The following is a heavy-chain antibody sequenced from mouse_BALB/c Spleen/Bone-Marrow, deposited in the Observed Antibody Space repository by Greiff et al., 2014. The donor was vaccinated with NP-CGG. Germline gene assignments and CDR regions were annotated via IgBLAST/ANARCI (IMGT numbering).Heavy chain of an antibody. J-gene: IGHJ1*01. CDR2: IWTGGGT. V-gene: IGHV2-9-2*01. CDR3: VRDYYGSYFDV. D-gene: IGHD1-1*01. CDR1: GFSLTSYD. Sequence: VKLVESGPGLVAPSQSLSITCTVSGFSLTSYDISWIRQPPGKGLEWLGVIWTGGGTNYNSAFMSRLSISKDNSKNQVFLKMNSLQTDDTAIYYCVRDYYGSYFDVWGAGTTVTVSS.